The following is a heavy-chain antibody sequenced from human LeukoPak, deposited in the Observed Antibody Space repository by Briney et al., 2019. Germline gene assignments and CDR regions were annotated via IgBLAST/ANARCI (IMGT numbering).Heavy chain of an antibody. Sequence: SETLSVTCTVSGGSISSSSYYWGWIRQPPGKGLEWIGSIYYSGSTYYNPSLKSRVTISVDTSKNQFSLKLSSVTAADTAVYYCANRYSGIWYDYYYGMDVWGQGTTVTVSS. CDR2: IYYSGST. CDR3: ANRYSGIWYDYYYGMDV. CDR1: GGSISSSSYY. D-gene: IGHD6-13*01. J-gene: IGHJ6*02. V-gene: IGHV4-39*07.